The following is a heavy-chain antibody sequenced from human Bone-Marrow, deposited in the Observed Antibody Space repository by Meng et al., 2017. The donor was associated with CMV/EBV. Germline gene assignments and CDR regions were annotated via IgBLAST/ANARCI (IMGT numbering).Heavy chain of an antibody. J-gene: IGHJ6*02. CDR3: TRVDQYYDILTGYPGGYGMDV. Sequence: GGSLRLSCAASGFTFSSYSMYWVRQAPGKGLEWVSSISSSSSYIYYADSVKGRFTISRDNAKNSLYLQMNSLRAEDTAVYYCTRVDQYYDILTGYPGGYGMDVWGQGTTVTVSS. D-gene: IGHD3-9*01. CDR2: ISSSSSYI. V-gene: IGHV3-21*01. CDR1: GFTFSSYS.